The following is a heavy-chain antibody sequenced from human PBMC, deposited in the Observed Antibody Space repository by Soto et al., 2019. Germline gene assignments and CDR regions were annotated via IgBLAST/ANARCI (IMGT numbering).Heavy chain of an antibody. CDR2: ISGSGGIT. CDR1: GFTFSSYA. D-gene: IGHD4-17*01. J-gene: IGHJ4*02. CDR3: AKVMTHYGDYDPFDY. Sequence: LRLSCAASGFTFSSYAMRWVRQAPGKGLEWVSAISGSGGITIYADSVKGRFTISRDSSRNTLYLQMNTLRAEDTAIYYCAKVMTHYGDYDPFDYWGQGTLVTVSS. V-gene: IGHV3-23*01.